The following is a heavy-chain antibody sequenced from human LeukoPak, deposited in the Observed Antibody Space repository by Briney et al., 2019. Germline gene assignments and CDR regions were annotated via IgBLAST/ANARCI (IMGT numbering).Heavy chain of an antibody. D-gene: IGHD3-16*01. Sequence: GGSLRLSCAASGFTFSNDWMSWVRQAPGKGLEWVANIKEDGSEKDHVDSVKGRFTISRDNAQSSLYLQMDSLRAEDTAVYYCARDGVVNFWVSYGTYNYYYHMDVWGKGTTVTVSS. CDR1: GFTFSNDW. CDR3: ARDGVVNFWVSYGTYNYYYHMDV. CDR2: IKEDGSEK. V-gene: IGHV3-7*01. J-gene: IGHJ6*04.